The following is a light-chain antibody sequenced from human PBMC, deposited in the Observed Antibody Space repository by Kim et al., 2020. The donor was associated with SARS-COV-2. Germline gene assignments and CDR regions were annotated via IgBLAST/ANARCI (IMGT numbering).Light chain of an antibody. J-gene: IGLJ3*02. Sequence: SELPQDPAVSVALGQTVRITCQGDSLRSYYASWYQQKPGQAPVLVIYGKNNRPSGIPDRFSGSSSGNTASLTITGAQAEDEADYYCNSRDSSGNHWVFG. V-gene: IGLV3-19*01. CDR2: GKN. CDR1: SLRSYY. CDR3: NSRDSSGNHWV.